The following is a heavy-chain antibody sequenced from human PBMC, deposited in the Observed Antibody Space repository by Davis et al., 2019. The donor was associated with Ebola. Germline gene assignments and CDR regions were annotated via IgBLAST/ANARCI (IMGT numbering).Heavy chain of an antibody. V-gene: IGHV4-39*01. CDR3: AGRDFFSSTSCYYFDY. Sequence: MPSETLSLTCTVSGGSISSSSYYWGWIRQPPGKGLEWIGNIFYSGSTYYNPSLKSRVTISVDTSKNQFSLKLSSVTAADTAVYYCAGRDFFSSTSCYYFDYWGQGTLVTVSS. J-gene: IGHJ4*02. CDR1: GGSISSSSYY. CDR2: IFYSGST. D-gene: IGHD2-2*01.